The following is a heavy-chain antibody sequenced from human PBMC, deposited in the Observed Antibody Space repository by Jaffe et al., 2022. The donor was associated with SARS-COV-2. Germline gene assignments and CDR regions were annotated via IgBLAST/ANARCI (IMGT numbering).Heavy chain of an antibody. CDR2: IIPIFGTA. D-gene: IGHD3-22*01. CDR3: ARAHRPHPYYYDSSGSDFDY. V-gene: IGHV1-69*01. CDR1: GGTFSSYA. Sequence: QVQLVQSGAEVKKPGSSVKVSCKASGGTFSSYAISWVRQAPGQGLEWMGGIIPIFGTANYAQKFQGRVTITADESTSTAYMELSSLRSEDTAVYYCARAHRPHPYYYDSSGSDFDYWGQGTLVTVSS. J-gene: IGHJ4*02.